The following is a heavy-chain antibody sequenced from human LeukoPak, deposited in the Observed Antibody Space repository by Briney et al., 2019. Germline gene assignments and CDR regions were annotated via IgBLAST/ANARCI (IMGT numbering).Heavy chain of an antibody. J-gene: IGHJ4*02. V-gene: IGHV3-30-3*01. D-gene: IGHD6-13*01. CDR1: GFTFSSYA. CDR3: ARDTTGIAAAGLDY. Sequence: PGGSLRLSCAASGFTFSSYAMHWVRQAPGKGLEWVAVISYDGSNKYYADSVKGRFTISRDSSKNTLYLQMNSLRAEDTAVYYCARDTTGIAAAGLDYWGQGTLVTVSS. CDR2: ISYDGSNK.